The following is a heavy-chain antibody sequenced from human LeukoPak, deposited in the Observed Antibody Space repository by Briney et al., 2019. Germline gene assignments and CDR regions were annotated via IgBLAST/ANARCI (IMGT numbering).Heavy chain of an antibody. V-gene: IGHV3-30-3*01. CDR2: ISYDGSNK. CDR3: ARALGYCSSTSCRYDYYYYGMDV. D-gene: IGHD2-2*01. CDR1: GFTFSSYA. J-gene: IGHJ6*02. Sequence: GGSLRLSCAASGFTFSSYAMHWVRQAPGKGLEWVAVISYDGSNKYYADSVKGRFTISRDNSKNTLHLQMNSLRAEDTAVYYCARALGYCSSTSCRYDYYYYGMDVWGQGTTVTVSS.